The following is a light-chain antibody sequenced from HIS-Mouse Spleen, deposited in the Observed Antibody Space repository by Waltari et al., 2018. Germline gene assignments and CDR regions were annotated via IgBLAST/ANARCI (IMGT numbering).Light chain of an antibody. CDR1: ALPKKY. CDR2: EES. Sequence: SYELTQPPSVSVSPGQTARTTCPGQALPKKYATLYQQKSGQAPVLVIYEESKRPSGIPERFSGSSSGTMATLTISGAQVEDEADYYCYSTDSSSNHRVFGGGTKLTVL. V-gene: IGLV3-10*01. CDR3: YSTDSSSNHRV. J-gene: IGLJ2*01.